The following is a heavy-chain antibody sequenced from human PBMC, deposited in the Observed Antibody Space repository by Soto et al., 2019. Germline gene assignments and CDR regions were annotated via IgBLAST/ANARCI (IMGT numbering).Heavy chain of an antibody. CDR3: ARTAAPGRFLCFDP. Sequence: GSGPTLVNPTQTLTLTCTFSGFSLSSSGVGVGWIRQPPGKALEWLALIYWNADKRYSPSLKSRLTITKDTSKNQVVLTMTNMDPVDTATYYCARTAAPGRFLCFDPWGQGTQVTVSS. CDR2: IYWNADK. CDR1: GFSLSSSGVG. J-gene: IGHJ5*02. D-gene: IGHD3-10*01. V-gene: IGHV2-5*01.